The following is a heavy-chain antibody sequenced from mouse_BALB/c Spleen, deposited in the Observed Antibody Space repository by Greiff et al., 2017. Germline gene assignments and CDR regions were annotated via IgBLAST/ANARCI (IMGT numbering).Heavy chain of an antibody. CDR1: GFSLTSYG. Sequence: VQRVESGPGLVAPSQSLSITCTVSGFSLTSYGVHWVRQPPGKGLEWLGVIWAGGSTNYNSALMSRLSISKDNSKSQVFLKMNSLQTDDTAMYYCARDGDYGSNYWGQGTLVTVSA. J-gene: IGHJ3*01. CDR2: IWAGGST. CDR3: ARDGDYGSNY. D-gene: IGHD1-1*01. V-gene: IGHV2-9*02.